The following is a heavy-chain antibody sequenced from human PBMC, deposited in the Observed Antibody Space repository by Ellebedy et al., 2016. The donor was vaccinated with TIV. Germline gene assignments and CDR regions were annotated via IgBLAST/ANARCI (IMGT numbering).Heavy chain of an antibody. D-gene: IGHD6-19*01. V-gene: IGHV1-18*01. Sequence: AASVKVSCKASGYTFTSYGISWVRQAPGQGLEWMGWISAYNGNTNYAQKLQGRVTMTTDTSTSTAYMELSSLRSEDTAVYYCASGIAVAGTGADYWGQGTLVTVSS. J-gene: IGHJ4*02. CDR3: ASGIAVAGTGADY. CDR1: GYTFTSYG. CDR2: ISAYNGNT.